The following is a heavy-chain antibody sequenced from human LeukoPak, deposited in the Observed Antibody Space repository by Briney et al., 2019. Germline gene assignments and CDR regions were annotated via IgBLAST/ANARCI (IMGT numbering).Heavy chain of an antibody. CDR1: GFTFSSYS. J-gene: IGHJ4*02. CDR3: ARGPYYYDSSGAESDY. V-gene: IGHV3-21*01. Sequence: GGSLRLSCAASGFTFSSYSMYWVRQAPGKGLEWVSSISSSSSYIYYADSVKGRFTISRDNAKNSLYLQMNSLRAEDTAVYYCARGPYYYDSSGAESDYWGQGTLVTVSS. D-gene: IGHD3-22*01. CDR2: ISSSSSYI.